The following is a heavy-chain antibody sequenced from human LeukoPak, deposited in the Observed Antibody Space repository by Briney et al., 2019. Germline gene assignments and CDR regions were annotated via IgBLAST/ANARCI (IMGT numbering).Heavy chain of an antibody. CDR3: AKRRRDGYNSPIDY. V-gene: IGHV3-23*01. Sequence: PGGSLRLSCAASGFTFSTFAISWVGQAPGKGLEWVSGISGSGVGSGTRTHYADSVKGRFTISRDNSKNTLYLQMNSLRAEDTAVYYCAKRRRDGYNSPIDYWGQGTLVTVSS. CDR2: ISGSGVGSGTRT. D-gene: IGHD5-24*01. CDR1: GFTFSTFA. J-gene: IGHJ4*02.